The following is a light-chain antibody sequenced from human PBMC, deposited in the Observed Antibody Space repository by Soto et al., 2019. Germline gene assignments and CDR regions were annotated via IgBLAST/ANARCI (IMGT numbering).Light chain of an antibody. CDR2: DAS. CDR1: QSVSSN. V-gene: IGKV3D-15*01. J-gene: IGKJ2*01. CDR3: QQYSDWPPVYT. Sequence: EIVMTQSPATLSVSPGERATLSCRASQSVSSNLAWYQQKPGQAPRLLIYDASHRATGIPARFSGSGSGTAFTLTISSLQSEDFAVYYCQQYSDWPPVYTFGQGTKLEIK.